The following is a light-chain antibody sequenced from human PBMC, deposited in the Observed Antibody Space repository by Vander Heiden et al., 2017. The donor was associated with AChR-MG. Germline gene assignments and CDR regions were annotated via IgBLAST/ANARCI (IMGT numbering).Light chain of an antibody. CDR2: DVN. CDR1: SSDVGGYNY. J-gene: IGLJ3*02. V-gene: IGLV2-14*03. CDR3: NAYTSNITWV. Sequence: QSALTQPASVSGSPGQSVTISCTGTSSDVGGYNYVSWYQQHPSQAPKLMIYDVNKRPSGVSNRFSGSKSGNTASLTITGLQADDEADYYCNAYTSNITWVFGGGTKLTVL.